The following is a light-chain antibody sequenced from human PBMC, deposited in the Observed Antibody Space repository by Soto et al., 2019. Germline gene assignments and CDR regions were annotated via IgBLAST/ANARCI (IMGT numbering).Light chain of an antibody. CDR1: SSDVGGYNY. Sequence: QSVLPQPPSASGSPGQSVAISCTGTSSDVGGYNYVSWYQQHPGKAPKLMIYDVSKRPSGVPDRFSGSKSGNTASLTVTGLQAEDVADYYCSSYAGTHIVFGTGTKVTVL. CDR2: DVS. V-gene: IGLV2-8*01. J-gene: IGLJ1*01. CDR3: SSYAGTHIV.